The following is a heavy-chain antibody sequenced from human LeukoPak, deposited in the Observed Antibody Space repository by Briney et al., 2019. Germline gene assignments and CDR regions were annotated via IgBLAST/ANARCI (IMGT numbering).Heavy chain of an antibody. CDR3: ARGGTLVRGVAILYGMDV. Sequence: ASVMVSCRASGYSITSYDINWVRQAAGQGLEWGGWMNSNSGNTGYARKFQGRVTLTRDTSINTAYMEVNSLTSEDTAVYYCARGGTLVRGVAILYGMDVWGQGTTVTVSS. CDR1: GYSITSYD. CDR2: MNSNSGNT. D-gene: IGHD3-10*01. V-gene: IGHV1-8*01. J-gene: IGHJ6*02.